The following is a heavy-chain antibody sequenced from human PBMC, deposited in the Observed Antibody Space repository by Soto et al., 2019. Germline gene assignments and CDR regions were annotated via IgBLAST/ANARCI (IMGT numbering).Heavy chain of an antibody. V-gene: IGHV4-4*07. CDR1: GGTITSYY. Sequence: PSETLSFTCTVSGGTITSYYWSWIRQPAGKGLEWIGRIYSSGSTNYNPSLNSRVIMSVDTSQNQFSLNLSSVTAADTAKYYCARENILTAAAGKRDFDCWGQGTLVTVSS. CDR2: IYSSGST. D-gene: IGHD6-13*01. CDR3: ARENILTAAAGKRDFDC. J-gene: IGHJ4*02.